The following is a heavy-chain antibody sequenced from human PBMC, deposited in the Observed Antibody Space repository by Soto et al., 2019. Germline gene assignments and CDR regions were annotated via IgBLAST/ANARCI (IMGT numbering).Heavy chain of an antibody. D-gene: IGHD1-26*01. CDR2: LSSDGSNK. CDR1: GFTFSDYG. J-gene: IGHJ3*02. V-gene: IGHV3-30*18. Sequence: GGSLRLSCAASGFTFSDYGMHWVRQAPGKGLEWVAVLSSDGSNKYYADSVKGRFTISRDNSKNTLYLQMNSLRAEDTAVYYCAKSGGNYYLYDAFDIWGQGTMVTVSS. CDR3: AKSGGNYYLYDAFDI.